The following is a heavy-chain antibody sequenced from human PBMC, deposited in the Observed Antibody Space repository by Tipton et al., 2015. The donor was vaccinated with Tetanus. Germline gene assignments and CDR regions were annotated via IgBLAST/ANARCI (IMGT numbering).Heavy chain of an antibody. D-gene: IGHD3-3*01. V-gene: IGHV4-39*01. J-gene: IGHJ5*02. CDR3: SRGVDPSKAGIA. CDR1: GASSTSCDYY. Sequence: TLSLTCTVSGASSTSCDYYWAWIRQPPGKGPEWIVGIYYTGSPDYNPSLKSRVTISEDTSKNQFSLKLSSVTAADTAVYYCSRGVDPSKAGIAWGQATLVTVSS. CDR2: IYYTGSP.